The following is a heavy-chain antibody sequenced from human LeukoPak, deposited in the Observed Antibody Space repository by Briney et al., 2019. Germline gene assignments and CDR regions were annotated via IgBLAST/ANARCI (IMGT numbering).Heavy chain of an antibody. CDR3: AREGGAVPAGYNWFDP. CDR1: GGSISSYY. Sequence: SETLSLTCTVSGGSISSYYWSWIRQPAGKGLEWIGRIYTSGSTNYNPSLKSRVTMSVDTSKNQFSLKLSSVTAADTAVYYCAREGGAVPAGYNWFDPWGQGTLVTVSS. D-gene: IGHD2-2*01. V-gene: IGHV4-4*07. J-gene: IGHJ5*02. CDR2: IYTSGST.